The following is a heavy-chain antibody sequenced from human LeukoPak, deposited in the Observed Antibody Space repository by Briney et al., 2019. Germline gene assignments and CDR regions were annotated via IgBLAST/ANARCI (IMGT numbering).Heavy chain of an antibody. Sequence: LVESGGGVVQPGRSLRLSCAASGFTFSSYAMHWVRQAPGKGLEWVSYISSSGSTKYYADSVKGRFTISRDNAKNSLYLQMNSLRAEDTAVYYCARDGGYSYGSFDYWGQGTLVTVSS. D-gene: IGHD5-18*01. CDR3: ARDGGYSYGSFDY. V-gene: IGHV3-48*03. J-gene: IGHJ4*02. CDR2: ISSSGSTK. CDR1: GFTFSSYA.